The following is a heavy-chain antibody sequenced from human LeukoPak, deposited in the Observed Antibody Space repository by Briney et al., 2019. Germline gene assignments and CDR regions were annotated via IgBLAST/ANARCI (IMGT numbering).Heavy chain of an antibody. D-gene: IGHD2-15*01. CDR1: GYTFTSYY. J-gene: IGHJ4*02. Sequence: ASVKVSFKASGYTFTSYYMHWVRQAPGQGLEWMGIINPSGGSTSYAQKFQGRVTMTRDTSTSTVYMELSSLRSEDTAVYYCARAGGGYCSGGSCYLRPYFDYWGQGTLVTVSS. V-gene: IGHV1-46*01. CDR2: INPSGGST. CDR3: ARAGGGYCSGGSCYLRPYFDY.